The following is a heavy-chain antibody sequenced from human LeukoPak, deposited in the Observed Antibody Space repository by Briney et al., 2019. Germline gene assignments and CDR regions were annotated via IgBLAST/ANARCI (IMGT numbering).Heavy chain of an antibody. D-gene: IGHD5-18*01. Sequence: PGRSLRLSCAASGFTFSSYAMHWVRQAPGKGLEWVAVISYDGSNKYYADSVKGRFTISRVNSKNTLYLQMNSLRAEDTAVYYCARRYGYADYWGQGTLVTVSS. V-gene: IGHV3-30-3*01. CDR2: ISYDGSNK. J-gene: IGHJ4*02. CDR1: GFTFSSYA. CDR3: ARRYGYADY.